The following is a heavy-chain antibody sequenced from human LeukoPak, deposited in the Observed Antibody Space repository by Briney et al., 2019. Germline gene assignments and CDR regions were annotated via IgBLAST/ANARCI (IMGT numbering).Heavy chain of an antibody. J-gene: IGHJ6*02. D-gene: IGHD6-13*01. CDR1: GYSFTSYW. CDR2: IYPGDSDT. V-gene: IGHV5-51*01. CDR3: ARTIHTAAGYYYYYGMDV. Sequence: GESLKIPCKGSGYSFTSYWIGWVRQMPGKGLEWMGIIYPGDSDTRYSPSFQGQVTISADKSISTAYLQWSSLKASDTAMYYCARTIHTAAGYYYYYGMDVWGQGTTVTVSS.